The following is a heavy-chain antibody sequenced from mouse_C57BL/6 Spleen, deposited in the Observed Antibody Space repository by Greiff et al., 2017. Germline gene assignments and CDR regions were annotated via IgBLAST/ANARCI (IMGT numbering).Heavy chain of an antibody. Sequence: DVMLVESGGDLVKPGGSLKLSCAASGFTFSSYGMSWVRQTPDKRLEWVATISSGGSYTYYPDSVKGRFTISRDNAKNTLYLQMSSLKSEDTAMYYCARQTGVGDYFDYWGQGTTLTVSS. V-gene: IGHV5-6*02. CDR1: GFTFSSYG. D-gene: IGHD4-1*01. CDR3: ARQTGVGDYFDY. J-gene: IGHJ2*01. CDR2: ISSGGSYT.